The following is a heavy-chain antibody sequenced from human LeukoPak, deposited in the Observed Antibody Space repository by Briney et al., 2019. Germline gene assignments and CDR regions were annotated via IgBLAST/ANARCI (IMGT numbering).Heavy chain of an antibody. CDR3: VKPPEWLRLRADAFDT. D-gene: IGHD5-12*01. CDR2: ISGSGDHT. CDR1: GFTFSDYG. Sequence: GGSLRLSCVASGFTFSDYGMSWVRHSPEKRLEWVAGISGSGDHTYYGDSVKGRFIISRDNSRNTVYLQLNSLTAEDTALYYCVKPPEWLRLRADAFDTWGQGTRVTVSS. V-gene: IGHV3-23*01. J-gene: IGHJ3*02.